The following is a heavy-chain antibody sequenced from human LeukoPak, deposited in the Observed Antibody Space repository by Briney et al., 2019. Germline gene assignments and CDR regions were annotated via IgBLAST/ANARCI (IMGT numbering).Heavy chain of an antibody. CDR2: INNDGSST. J-gene: IGHJ4*02. D-gene: IGHD3-22*01. CDR3: VRSAFHAGSGNYYDY. V-gene: IGHV3-74*01. CDR1: GFPFSSYA. Sequence: GGSLRLSCAASGFPFSSYAMSWVRQAPGKGLVWLSRINNDGSSTIYADSVKGRFTISRDNAENTLYLQMNSLRVEDTAVYYCVRSAFHAGSGNYYDYWGQGTLVTVSS.